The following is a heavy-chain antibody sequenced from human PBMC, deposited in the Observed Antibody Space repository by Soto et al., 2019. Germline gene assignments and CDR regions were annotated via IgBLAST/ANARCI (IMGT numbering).Heavy chain of an antibody. CDR3: ARDPYHGIMVNAPNLYGMDV. J-gene: IGHJ6*02. Sequence: QVQLVQSGAEVKKPGASVKVSCKASGYTFTTYDISWVRQAPGQGLEWMGRISTYNGNTNYPQSLQGRLTMTTDTTTTTAYMELRSQRADDTAVYYCARDPYHGIMVNAPNLYGMDVWGQGNTVNVSS. CDR1: GYTFTTYD. V-gene: IGHV1-18*01. D-gene: IGHD2-8*01. CDR2: ISTYNGNT.